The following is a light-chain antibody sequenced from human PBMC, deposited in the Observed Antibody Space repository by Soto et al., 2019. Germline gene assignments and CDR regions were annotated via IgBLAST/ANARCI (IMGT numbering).Light chain of an antibody. CDR1: SNDIGGYNY. CDR3: SSYGASSTL. Sequence: QSVLTQPASVSGSPGQSITIPCTGTSNDIGGYNYVSWYQQHPGKVPKLIIFDVSYRPSGISDRFSGSKSGNTASLTISGLQPEDEADYYCSSYGASSTLFGGGTKLTVL. J-gene: IGLJ2*01. CDR2: DVS. V-gene: IGLV2-14*03.